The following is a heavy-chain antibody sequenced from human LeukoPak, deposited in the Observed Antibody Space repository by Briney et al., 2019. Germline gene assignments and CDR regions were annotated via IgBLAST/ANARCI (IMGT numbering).Heavy chain of an antibody. Sequence: GGSLRLSCAASGFTVSSNYMSWVRQAPGKGLEWVSVIYSGGSTYYADSVKGRFTISRDNSKNTLYLQMNSLRAEDTAVYYCARLSKGRLYGDYDYWGQGTLVTVSS. CDR3: ARLSKGRLYGDYDY. CDR1: GFTVSSNY. CDR2: IYSGGST. V-gene: IGHV3-53*01. D-gene: IGHD4-17*01. J-gene: IGHJ4*02.